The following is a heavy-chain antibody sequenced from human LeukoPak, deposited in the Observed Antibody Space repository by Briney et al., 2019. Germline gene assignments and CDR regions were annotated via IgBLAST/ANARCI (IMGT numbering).Heavy chain of an antibody. J-gene: IGHJ4*02. V-gene: IGHV1-2*02. CDR2: INPNSGGT. D-gene: IGHD6-13*01. CDR3: ARRGVLGSSSWYPFDY. CDR1: GYTFTGYY. Sequence: GASVKVSCKASGYTFTGYYMHWVRQAPGQGLEWMGWINPNSGGTNYAQKFQGRVTMTTDTSTSTAYMGLRSLRSDDTAVYYCARRGVLGSSSWYPFDYWGQGTLVTVSS.